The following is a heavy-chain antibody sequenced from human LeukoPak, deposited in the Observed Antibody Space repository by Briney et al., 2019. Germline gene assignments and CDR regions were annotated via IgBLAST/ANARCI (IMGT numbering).Heavy chain of an antibody. CDR2: VYYGGST. CDR1: GGPISSPNHF. D-gene: IGHD6-19*01. CDR3: ARVVAGTKDFQH. Sequence: SETLSLTCTVSGGPISSPNHFWGWVRQPQGKGLEWIGSVYYGGSTYSNPSLKSRVTMSADTSKNQFSLTLSSVTAADTAVYYCARVVAGTKDFQHWGQGTRVTVSS. V-gene: IGHV4-39*01. J-gene: IGHJ1*01.